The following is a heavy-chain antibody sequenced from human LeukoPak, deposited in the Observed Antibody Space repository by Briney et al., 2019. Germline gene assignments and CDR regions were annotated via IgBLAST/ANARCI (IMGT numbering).Heavy chain of an antibody. D-gene: IGHD4-23*01. V-gene: IGHV3-30*04. CDR3: ARDPFSTVVASPIDY. J-gene: IGHJ4*02. Sequence: LTGGSRRLSCAASGFTFSSCDMHWVRQAPGKGLEWVAFISYDGRKKYYADSVKGRFTISRDNSKNTVSLQMSSLRAEDRAVYFCARDPFSTVVASPIDYWGQGTLVTVSS. CDR2: ISYDGRKK. CDR1: GFTFSSCD.